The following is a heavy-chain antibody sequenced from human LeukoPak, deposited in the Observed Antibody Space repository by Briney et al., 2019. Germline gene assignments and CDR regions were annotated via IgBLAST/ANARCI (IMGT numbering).Heavy chain of an antibody. Sequence: AASVKVSCKASGGTFSSYAISWVRQAPGQGLEWMGGIIPILGTANYAQKFQGRVTITTDESTSTAYMELSSLRSEDTAVYYCARAPYCGGDCYRHFDYWGQGTLVTVSS. CDR2: IIPILGTA. CDR3: ARAPYCGGDCYRHFDY. J-gene: IGHJ4*02. D-gene: IGHD2-21*02. CDR1: GGTFSSYA. V-gene: IGHV1-69*05.